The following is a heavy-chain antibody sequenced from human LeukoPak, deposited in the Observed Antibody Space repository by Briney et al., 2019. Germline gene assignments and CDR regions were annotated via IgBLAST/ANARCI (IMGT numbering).Heavy chain of an antibody. CDR2: IYYSGST. V-gene: IGHV4-39*07. D-gene: IGHD1-26*01. CDR1: GGSISSSSYY. J-gene: IGHJ6*03. Sequence: SETLSLTCTVSGGSISSSSYYWGWIRQPPGKGLEWIGSIYYSGSTYYNPSLKSRVTISVDTSKNQFSLKLSSVTAADTAVYYCARESGSYYVGYYYYYMDVWGKGTTVTVSS. CDR3: ARESGSYYVGYYYYYMDV.